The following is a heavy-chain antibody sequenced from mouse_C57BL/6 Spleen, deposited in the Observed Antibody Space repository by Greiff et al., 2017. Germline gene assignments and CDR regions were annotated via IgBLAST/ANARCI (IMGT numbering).Heavy chain of an antibody. CDR2: ISYDGSN. CDR3: ARRYYGSPFDY. D-gene: IGHD1-1*01. Sequence: EVQLQESGPGLVKPSQSLSLTCSVTGYSITSGYYWNWIRQFPGNKLEWMGYISYDGSNNYNPSLKNRISITRDTSKNQFFLKLNSVTTEDTATYDCARRYYGSPFDYWGQGTTLTVSS. J-gene: IGHJ2*01. CDR1: GYSITSGYY. V-gene: IGHV3-6*01.